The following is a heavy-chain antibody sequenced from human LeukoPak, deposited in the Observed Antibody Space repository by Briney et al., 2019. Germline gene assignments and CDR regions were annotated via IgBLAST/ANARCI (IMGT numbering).Heavy chain of an antibody. CDR2: MNPNSGNT. CDR1: GYTFSSYD. D-gene: IGHD3-22*01. J-gene: IGHJ4*02. CDR3: ARVYSRRSSGYYYADY. Sequence: ASVKVSCKASGYTFSSYDINWVRRATGQGLEWMGWMNPNSGNTGYAKKFQGRVTMTKNTSINTAYMELSSLRSEDTAVYYCARVYSRRSSGYYYADYWGQGALVTVSS. V-gene: IGHV1-8*01.